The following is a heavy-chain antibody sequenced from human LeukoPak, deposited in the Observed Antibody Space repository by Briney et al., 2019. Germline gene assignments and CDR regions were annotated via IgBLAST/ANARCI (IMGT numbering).Heavy chain of an antibody. V-gene: IGHV4-39*01. Sequence: SETLSLTCTVSGGSISSRSYYWGWIRQPQGKGLEWIGSIYYSGHTYYNPSLKSRVTISVDTSKNQFSLRLSSVTAADTAVYYCASKYCSSTSSAIGLVDYWGQGTLVTVSS. D-gene: IGHD2-2*01. CDR3: ASKYCSSTSSAIGLVDY. CDR1: GGSISSRSYY. J-gene: IGHJ4*02. CDR2: IYYSGHT.